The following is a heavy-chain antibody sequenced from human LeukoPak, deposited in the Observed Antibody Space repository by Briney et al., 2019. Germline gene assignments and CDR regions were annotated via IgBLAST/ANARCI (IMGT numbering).Heavy chain of an antibody. CDR1: GYSISSAYY. J-gene: IGHJ4*02. CDR2: IYNSGST. Sequence: PSETLSLTCAVSGYSISSAYYWGWIRQPPGKGLEWIGSIYNSGSTYYNPSLKSRVTISIDTSKNEFSLKLSSVTAADTAVYYCARLQFGSGDYHKVDYWGQGTLVTVSS. CDR3: ARLQFGSGDYHKVDY. D-gene: IGHD3-22*01. V-gene: IGHV4-38-2*01.